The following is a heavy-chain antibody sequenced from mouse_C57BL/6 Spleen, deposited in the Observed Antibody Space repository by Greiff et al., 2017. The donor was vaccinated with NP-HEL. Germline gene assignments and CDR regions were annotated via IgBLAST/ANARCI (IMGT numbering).Heavy chain of an antibody. CDR2: IHPNSGST. V-gene: IGHV1-64*01. D-gene: IGHD1-1*01. CDR3: ARGYYGSSYNYFDY. J-gene: IGHJ2*01. Sequence: QVQLQQPGAELVKPGASVKLSCKASGYTFTSYWMHWVKQRPGQGLEWIGMIHPNSGSTNYNQKFKDKATLTADKSSSTAYMQLSSLTYEDSAVYYCARGYYGSSYNYFDYWGQGTTLTVSS. CDR1: GYTFTSYW.